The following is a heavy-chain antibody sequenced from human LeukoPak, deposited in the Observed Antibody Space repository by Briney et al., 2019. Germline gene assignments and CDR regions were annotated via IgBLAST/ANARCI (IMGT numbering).Heavy chain of an antibody. J-gene: IGHJ4*02. CDR3: AKDTADTVPDY. D-gene: IGHD5-18*01. CDR2: ISYDGSNK. CDR1: GFTFSSYG. V-gene: IGHV3-30*18. Sequence: PGRSLRLSCAASGFTFSSYGMHWVRQAPGKGLEWVAVISYDGSNKYYADSVKGRFTISRDNSKNTLCLQMNSLRAEDTAVYYCAKDTADTVPDYWGQGTLVTVSS.